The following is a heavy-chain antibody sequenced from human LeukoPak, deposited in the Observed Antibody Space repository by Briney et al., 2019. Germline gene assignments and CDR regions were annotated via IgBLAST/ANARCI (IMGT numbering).Heavy chain of an antibody. V-gene: IGHV1-18*01. CDR2: ISAYNGNT. Sequence: GASVKVSCKASGYTFTSYGISWVRQAPGQGLEWMGWISAYNGNTNYAQKLQGRVTMTTDTSTSTAYMELRSLRSDDTAVYYCARTRLGAMAVASYDYWGQGTLVTVSS. CDR3: ARTRLGAMAVASYDY. CDR1: GYTFTSYG. D-gene: IGHD5-18*01. J-gene: IGHJ4*02.